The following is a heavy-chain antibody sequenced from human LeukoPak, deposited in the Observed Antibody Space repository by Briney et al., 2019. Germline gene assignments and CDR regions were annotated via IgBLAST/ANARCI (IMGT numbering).Heavy chain of an antibody. J-gene: IGHJ4*02. CDR1: GYTFTGSY. CDR3: ARGLFRPDY. D-gene: IGHD3-10*01. Sequence: GASVKVSCKASGYTFTGSYMHWVRQAHGQGLEWMGWINPNSGGTNYAQRFQGRVTMTRDTFNSTTYRELSRLRSVDTAVYYCARGLFRPDYWGQGTLVTVSS. V-gene: IGHV1-2*02. CDR2: INPNSGGT.